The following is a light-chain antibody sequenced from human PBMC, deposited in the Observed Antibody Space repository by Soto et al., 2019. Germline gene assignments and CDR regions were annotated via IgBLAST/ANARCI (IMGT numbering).Light chain of an antibody. J-gene: IGKJ1*01. V-gene: IGKV1-39*01. Sequence: DIQMTQSPSSLSASVGDRVTITCRASETIRMYLNWYQQRPGKAPNLLIYGASRLHSGVPSRFTGRESGNDFTLSISSLQPVDFASYFCQQSYTYPRTVGQGTKVEV. CDR3: QQSYTYPRT. CDR1: ETIRMY. CDR2: GAS.